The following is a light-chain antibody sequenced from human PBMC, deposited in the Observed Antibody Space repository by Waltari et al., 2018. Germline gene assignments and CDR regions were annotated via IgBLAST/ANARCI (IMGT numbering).Light chain of an antibody. CDR2: DVT. J-gene: IGLJ1*01. Sequence: QSALTQPASLSGSPGQSITISCTGSSSDVGSYNLVSWYQQHPGKAPKLVIYDVTKRPSGVSNRFSVSKSGNTASLTISGLQAEDEADYYCCSYAGSNTYVFGTGTKVTVL. V-gene: IGLV2-23*02. CDR1: SSDVGSYNL. CDR3: CSYAGSNTYV.